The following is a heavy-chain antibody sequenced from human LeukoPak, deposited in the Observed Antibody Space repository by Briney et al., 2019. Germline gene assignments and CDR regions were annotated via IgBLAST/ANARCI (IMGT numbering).Heavy chain of an antibody. CDR3: ARDDFEYSVHYGMDV. J-gene: IGHJ6*02. CDR1: GGSISCYY. D-gene: IGHD3-9*01. Sequence: SETLSLTCSVSGGSISCYYWSWIRQPGAKGLEWIGRVHRSGDTNYNPSLKSRLTMSVETSKNQISLRLRSVSAADTAVYYCARDDFEYSVHYGMDVWGQGTTVTVS. V-gene: IGHV4-4*07. CDR2: VHRSGDT.